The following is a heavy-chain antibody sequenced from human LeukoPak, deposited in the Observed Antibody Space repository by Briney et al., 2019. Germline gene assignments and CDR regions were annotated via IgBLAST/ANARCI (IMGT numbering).Heavy chain of an antibody. D-gene: IGHD3-22*01. J-gene: IGHJ4*02. CDR3: ARVTGGFYSHFDY. V-gene: IGHV3-21*01. Sequence: GGSLRLSCAASGFIFSTYSMNWVRQAPGRGLEWVSSISSSRSFIYYADSVQGRFTISRDNAKNSLYLQMNRLRAEDTAVYYCARVTGGFYSHFDYWGQGTLVTVSS. CDR2: ISSSRSFI. CDR1: GFIFSTYS.